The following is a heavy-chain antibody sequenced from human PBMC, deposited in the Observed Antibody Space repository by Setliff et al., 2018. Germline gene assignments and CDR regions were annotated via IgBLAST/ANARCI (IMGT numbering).Heavy chain of an antibody. V-gene: IGHV3-7*03. Sequence: TSETLSLSCAASGLTFSTYWMNWVRQAPGKGLEWVANINHAGSDKYYVDSVKGRFTISRDNAKNSLYLQMNSLRAEDTAVYYCARGTAMDHWGQGTLVTVSS. D-gene: IGHD5-18*01. CDR3: ARGTAMDH. J-gene: IGHJ4*02. CDR1: GLTFSTYW. CDR2: INHAGSDK.